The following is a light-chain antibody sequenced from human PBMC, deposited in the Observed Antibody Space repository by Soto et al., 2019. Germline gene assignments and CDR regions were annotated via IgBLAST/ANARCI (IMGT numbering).Light chain of an antibody. Sequence: ETVMTQSPAILSVSPGERATLSCRASHSISSELAWYQQKPGQAPRLLIYGASTGATGIPARFSGSGSGTEFTLTISSLQSADFAVYYCQQYNNWPPWTFGQGTKVEIK. CDR1: HSISSE. CDR3: QQYNNWPPWT. CDR2: GAS. V-gene: IGKV3-15*01. J-gene: IGKJ1*01.